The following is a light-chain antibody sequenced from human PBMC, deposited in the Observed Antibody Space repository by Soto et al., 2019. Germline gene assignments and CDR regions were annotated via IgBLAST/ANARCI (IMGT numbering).Light chain of an antibody. V-gene: IGKV1-6*01. J-gene: IGKJ1*01. Sequence: AIQLTQSPSSLYASVGDRVTITCRASQAIRTALGWYQQKLGKVPKLLIYAASILQSGVPSRFSGSGSGTDFTLTISSLQPEDFATYYCLLDFRYFWAFGQGTKV. CDR2: AAS. CDR1: QAIRTA. CDR3: LLDFRYFWA.